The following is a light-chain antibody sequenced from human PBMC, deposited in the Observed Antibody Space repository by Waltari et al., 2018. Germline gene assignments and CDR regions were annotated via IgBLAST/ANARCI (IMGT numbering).Light chain of an antibody. J-gene: IGKJ4*01. V-gene: IGKV1-33*01. CDR1: QDISNY. Sequence: DIQMTQSPTSLSASVGDRVTITCQASQDISNYLNWYQQKPGKAPKLLIYDASNLEIGVPSTFTGSGYGTDFTFTISSLQPEDIATYYCQQYDNFPATFGGGTKVEIK. CDR3: QQYDNFPAT. CDR2: DAS.